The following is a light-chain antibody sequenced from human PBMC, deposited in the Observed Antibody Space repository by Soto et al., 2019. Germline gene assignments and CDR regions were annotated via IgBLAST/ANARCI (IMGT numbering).Light chain of an antibody. J-gene: IGKJ1*01. CDR2: DAS. CDR1: QSLRSS. CDR3: QQYNNWPQT. V-gene: IGKV3-15*01. Sequence: ETMMTQSPDTLSVSLGERATLSCRASQSLRSSLAWYQQKPGQAPRLLIYDASTRDTGIPARFSGSGSGTDFTLPISGLQSEDFAVYYCQQYNNWPQTFGQGTKVDIK.